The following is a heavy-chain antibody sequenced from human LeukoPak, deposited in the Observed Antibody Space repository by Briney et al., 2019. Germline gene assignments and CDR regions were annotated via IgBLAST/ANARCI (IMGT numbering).Heavy chain of an antibody. CDR2: INHSGST. J-gene: IGHJ3*02. V-gene: IGHV4-34*01. D-gene: IGHD4-17*01. CDR3: ARKGTVTRGAFDI. Sequence: SETLSLTCAVYGGSFSGYYWSWIRQPPGKGLEWIGEINHSGSTNYNPSLKSRVTISVDTSKNQFSLKLSSVTAADTAVCYCARKGTVTRGAFDIWGQGTMVTVSS. CDR1: GGSFSGYY.